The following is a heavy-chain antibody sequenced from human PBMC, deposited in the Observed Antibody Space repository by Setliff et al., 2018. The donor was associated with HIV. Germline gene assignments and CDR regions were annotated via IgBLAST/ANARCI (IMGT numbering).Heavy chain of an antibody. J-gene: IGHJ4*02. CDR2: IYYSGST. D-gene: IGHD3-10*01. CDR1: GGSISSSSYY. V-gene: IGHV4-39*01. Sequence: PSETLSLTCNVSGGSISSSSYYWGWIRQPPGKGLEWIGSIYYSGSTYYNPPLKSRVTISVDTSKNQFSLKLSSVTAADTAVYYCAISYYYGSGIPGYHFDYWGQGTLVTVSS. CDR3: AISYYYGSGIPGYHFDY.